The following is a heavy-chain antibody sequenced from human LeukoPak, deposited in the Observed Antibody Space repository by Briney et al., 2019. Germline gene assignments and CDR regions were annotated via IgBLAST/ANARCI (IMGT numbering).Heavy chain of an antibody. D-gene: IGHD3-16*01. CDR3: AKDSTDGGDTYYYYYMDV. CDR2: IRYDGSNK. V-gene: IGHV3-30*02. Sequence: GGSLRLSCAASGFTFSSYGMHWVRQAPGKGLEWVAFIRYDGSNKYYADSVKGRFTISRDNSKNTLYLQMNSLRAEDTAVYYCAKDSTDGGDTYYYYYMDVWGKGTTVTISS. J-gene: IGHJ6*03. CDR1: GFTFSSYG.